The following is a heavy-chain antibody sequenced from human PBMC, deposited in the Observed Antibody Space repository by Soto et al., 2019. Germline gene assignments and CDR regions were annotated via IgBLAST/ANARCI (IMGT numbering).Heavy chain of an antibody. CDR3: ARWSGGYGMGV. Sequence: SETLSLTCTVSCGSISGYYWSWIRQPPGKGLEWIGYIYHTGSTNYNPSLKSRVTISLDTSKNQFSLKLSSVTAADTAVYYCARWSGGYGMGVWGQGTTVTVSS. D-gene: IGHD3-3*01. CDR2: IYHTGST. V-gene: IGHV4-59*08. J-gene: IGHJ6*02. CDR1: CGSISGYY.